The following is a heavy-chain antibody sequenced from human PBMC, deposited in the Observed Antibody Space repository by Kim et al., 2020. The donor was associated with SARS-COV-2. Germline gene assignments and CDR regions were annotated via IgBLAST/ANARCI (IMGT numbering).Heavy chain of an antibody. D-gene: IGHD3-9*01. J-gene: IGHJ5*02. CDR3: ARQEGISYFAWLLYYNWFDP. V-gene: IGHV4-39*01. CDR2: IYYSGTT. Sequence: SETLSLTCTVSGGSISSSSYYWVWIRQPPGKGLEWIGTIYYSGTTYYNPSLKSRVTISVDTSKNQFSLKLSSVTAADTAVYYCARQEGISYFAWLLYYNWFDPWGQGTLVTVSS. CDR1: GGSISSSSYY.